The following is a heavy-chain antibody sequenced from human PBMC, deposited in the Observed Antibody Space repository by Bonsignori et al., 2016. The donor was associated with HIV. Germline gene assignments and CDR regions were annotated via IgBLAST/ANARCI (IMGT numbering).Heavy chain of an antibody. J-gene: IGHJ3*02. V-gene: IGHV4-39*07. D-gene: IGHD6-6*01. CDR2: IYYSGST. CDR1: GGSISSSSYY. CDR3: ARFEYSSSSPAFDI. Sequence: GSLRLSCTVSGGSISSSSYYWGWIRQPPGKGLEWIGSIYYSGSTYYNPSLKSRVTISVDTSKNQFSLKLSSVTAADTAVYYCARFEYSSSSPAFDIWGQGTMVTVSS.